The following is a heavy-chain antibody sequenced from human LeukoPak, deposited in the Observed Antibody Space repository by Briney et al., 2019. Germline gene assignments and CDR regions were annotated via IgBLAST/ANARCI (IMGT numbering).Heavy chain of an antibody. CDR2: INPSGGST. V-gene: IGHV1-46*01. Sequence: ASVKVSCKASGYTFTSYYMHWVRQAPGQGLEWMGIINPSGGSTTYAQKFQGRVTMTSDTSTRTVYLELSSLRSEDTAVYYCARDSAAVAGTIDYWGQGTLVTVSS. J-gene: IGHJ4*02. D-gene: IGHD6-19*01. CDR3: ARDSAAVAGTIDY. CDR1: GYTFTSYY.